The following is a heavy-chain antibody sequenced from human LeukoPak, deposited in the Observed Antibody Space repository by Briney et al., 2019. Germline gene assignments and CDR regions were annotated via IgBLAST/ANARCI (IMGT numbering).Heavy chain of an antibody. Sequence: SETLSLTCTVSGGSITNYYWSWIRQSAGKGLEWIGRIYSTGIITYNPSLKGRVTMSVDTSKNQLSLRLISVTAADTAVYYCARGKAVAGRKYYFDYWGQGTLVTVSS. CDR1: GGSITNYY. D-gene: IGHD6-19*01. CDR2: IYSTGII. CDR3: ARGKAVAGRKYYFDY. J-gene: IGHJ4*02. V-gene: IGHV4-4*07.